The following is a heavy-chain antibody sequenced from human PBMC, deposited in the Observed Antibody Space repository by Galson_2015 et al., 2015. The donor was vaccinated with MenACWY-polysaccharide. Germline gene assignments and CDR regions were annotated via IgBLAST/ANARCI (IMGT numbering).Heavy chain of an antibody. V-gene: IGHV3-72*01. Sequence: SLRLSCAVSGFTFSDLYVDWVRQAPGKGLEWVGRSRNKARSYTTEYAAAVKDRFTISRDVSRNSLYLQMNSLKTEDTAVYYCVRAVPGAGPSWYIDYWGQGTQVTVSS. J-gene: IGHJ4*02. CDR1: GFTFSDLY. CDR3: VRAVPGAGPSWYIDY. CDR2: SRNKARSYTT. D-gene: IGHD4-17*01.